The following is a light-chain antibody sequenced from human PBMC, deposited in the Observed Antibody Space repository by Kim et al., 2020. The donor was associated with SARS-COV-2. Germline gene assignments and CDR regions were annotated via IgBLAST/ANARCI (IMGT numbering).Light chain of an antibody. CDR3: QQHYSDPLT. Sequence: DIVMTQSPDSLAVSLGERATINCKSSQSVLHSSSNKNHLAWYQQKPGQPPKLVISWASTRESGVPDRLSGSGSGTDFTLTISSLQAEDVAVYYCQQHYSDPLTFGGGTKVDIK. CDR1: QSVLHSSSNKNH. V-gene: IGKV4-1*01. J-gene: IGKJ4*01. CDR2: WAS.